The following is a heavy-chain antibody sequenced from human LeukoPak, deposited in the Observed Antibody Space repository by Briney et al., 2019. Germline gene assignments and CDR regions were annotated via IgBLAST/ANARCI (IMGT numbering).Heavy chain of an antibody. J-gene: IGHJ3*02. CDR2: IKSKTDGGTT. D-gene: IGHD1-26*01. CDR3: TTRGVVGATLAFDI. CDR1: GFTFSNAW. V-gene: IGHV3-15*01. Sequence: GGSLRLSCAASGFTFSNAWMSWVRQAPGKGLEWVGRIKSKTDGGTTDYAAPVKGRFTISRDDSKNTLYLQMNSLKTEDTAVYYCTTRGVVGATLAFDIWGQRTMVTVSS.